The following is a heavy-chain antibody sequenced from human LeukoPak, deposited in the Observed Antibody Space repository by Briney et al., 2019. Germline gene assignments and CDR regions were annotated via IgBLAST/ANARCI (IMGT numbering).Heavy chain of an antibody. Sequence: PSETLSLTCTVSGGSISSSSYYWGWIRQPPGKGLEWIGSIYYSGSTYYNPSLKSRVTISVDTSKNQFSLKLSSVTAADTAVYYCARDTPSISLKGQTVRQTLQNWFDPWGQGTLVTVSS. V-gene: IGHV4-39*07. CDR2: IYYSGST. J-gene: IGHJ5*02. CDR3: ARDTPSISLKGQTVRQTLQNWFDP. CDR1: GGSISSSSYY. D-gene: IGHD3-3*01.